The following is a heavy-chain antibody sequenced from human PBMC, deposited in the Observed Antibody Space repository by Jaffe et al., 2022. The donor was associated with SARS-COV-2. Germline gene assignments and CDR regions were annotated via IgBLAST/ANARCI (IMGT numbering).Heavy chain of an antibody. Sequence: EVQLLESGGALVQPGGSLRLSCAASGFTFSNYAMSWVRQAPGKGLEWVSAISGRGTSTYYADSVKGRFTISRDNSKSTLYLQMNSLRAEDTAVYYCAKGWSDSYSFGYDHYFDYWGQGTLVTVSS. D-gene: IGHD5-18*01. CDR2: ISGRGTST. CDR1: GFTFSNYA. J-gene: IGHJ4*02. V-gene: IGHV3-23*01. CDR3: AKGWSDSYSFGYDHYFDY.